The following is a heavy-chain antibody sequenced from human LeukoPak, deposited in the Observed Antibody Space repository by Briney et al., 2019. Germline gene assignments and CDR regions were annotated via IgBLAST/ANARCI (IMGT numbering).Heavy chain of an antibody. J-gene: IGHJ4*02. CDR1: GFTFSSYS. Sequence: GGSLRLSCAASGFTFSSYSMNWVRQAPGKGLEWVSSISSSSSYIYYADSVKGRFTISRDNAKNSLYPQMNSLRAEDTAVYYCARYYDILTGYYRDFDYWGQGTLVTVSS. V-gene: IGHV3-21*01. CDR2: ISSSSSYI. D-gene: IGHD3-9*01. CDR3: ARYYDILTGYYRDFDY.